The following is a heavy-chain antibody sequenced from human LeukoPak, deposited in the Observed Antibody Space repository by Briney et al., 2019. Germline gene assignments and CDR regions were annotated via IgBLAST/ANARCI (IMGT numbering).Heavy chain of an antibody. V-gene: IGHV4-39*01. J-gene: IGHJ4*02. CDR1: GGSVSSTSYY. D-gene: IGHD7-27*01. CDR3: ARTQANWGFGAFDY. CDR2: IYYSGAS. Sequence: SETLSLTCTVSGGSVSSTSYYWGWIRQPPGKGLEWIGNIYYSGASYYNPSLKSRVTISVDTSKNQFSLKLSSVTAADTAVYFCARTQANWGFGAFDYWGQGTLLTVSS.